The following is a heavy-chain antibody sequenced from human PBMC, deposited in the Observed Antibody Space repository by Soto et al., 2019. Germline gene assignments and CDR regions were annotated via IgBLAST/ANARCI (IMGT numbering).Heavy chain of an antibody. D-gene: IGHD2-15*01. CDR2: IYHSGST. Sequence: SETLSLTCAVSGGSISSGGYSWSWIRQPPGKGLEWIWYIYHSGSTYYNPSLKSRVTISVDRSKNQFSLKLSSVTAADTAVYYCARVVVVAAYFDYWGQGTLVTVSS. CDR1: GGSISSGGYS. J-gene: IGHJ4*02. CDR3: ARVVVVAAYFDY. V-gene: IGHV4-30-2*01.